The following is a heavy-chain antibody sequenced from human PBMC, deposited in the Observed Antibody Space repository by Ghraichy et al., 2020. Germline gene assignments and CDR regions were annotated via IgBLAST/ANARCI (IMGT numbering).Heavy chain of an antibody. CDR1: GFTFSNYA. Sequence: GGSLRLSCAASGFTFSNYAMNWVRQAPGKGLEWVSIISNSGGSTLYADSVKGRFTISRDNSENTVYLQMNSLRVEDTAVYYCAKGRAGMCDSTCGSRILDSWGQGILVTISS. V-gene: IGHV3-23*01. D-gene: IGHD3-16*01. J-gene: IGHJ5*01. CDR3: AKGRAGMCDSTCGSRILDS. CDR2: ISNSGGST.